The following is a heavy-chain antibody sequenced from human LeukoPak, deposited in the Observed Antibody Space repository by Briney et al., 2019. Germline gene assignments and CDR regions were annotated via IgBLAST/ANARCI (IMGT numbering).Heavy chain of an antibody. CDR2: ISGSGGST. Sequence: GGSLRLSCAASGFTFSSYAMSWVRQAPGKGLEWVSAISGSGGSTYYADSVKGRFTISRDNSKNTLYLQMNSLRAEDTAVYYCAKDGYSLHRDGDYVGGWFDPWGQGTLVTVSS. CDR3: AKDGYSLHRDGDYVGGWFDP. D-gene: IGHD4-17*01. J-gene: IGHJ5*02. CDR1: GFTFSSYA. V-gene: IGHV3-23*01.